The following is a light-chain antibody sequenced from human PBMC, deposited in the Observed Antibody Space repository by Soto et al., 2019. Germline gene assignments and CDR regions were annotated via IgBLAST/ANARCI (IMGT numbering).Light chain of an antibody. J-gene: IGKJ2*01. Sequence: AIRMTQSASSFSASTGDRATITCRASQGISSYLAWYQQKPGKAPKLLIYAASTLQSGVPSRFSGSGSGTDFTLTISCLQSEDFATYYCQQYYSYPRTFGQGTKLEIK. V-gene: IGKV1-8*01. CDR3: QQYYSYPRT. CDR1: QGISSY. CDR2: AAS.